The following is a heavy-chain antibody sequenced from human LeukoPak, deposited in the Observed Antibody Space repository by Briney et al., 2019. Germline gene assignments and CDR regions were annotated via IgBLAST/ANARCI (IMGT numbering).Heavy chain of an antibody. J-gene: IGHJ6*03. CDR3: ARLGSGYDKLYYYYMDV. Sequence: SETLSLTCTVSGGSISSYYWSWIRQPPGKGLEWIGYIYYSGSTNYNPSLKSRVTISVDTSKNQFSLKLSSVTAADTAVYYCARLGSGYDKLYYYYMDVWGKGTTVTISS. D-gene: IGHD5-12*01. CDR1: GGSISSYY. V-gene: IGHV4-59*01. CDR2: IYYSGST.